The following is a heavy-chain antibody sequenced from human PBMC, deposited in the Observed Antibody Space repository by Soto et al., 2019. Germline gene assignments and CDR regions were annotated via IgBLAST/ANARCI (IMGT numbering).Heavy chain of an antibody. D-gene: IGHD2-2*01. CDR2: ISAYNDNT. CDR1: GFTFTSYA. V-gene: IGHV1-18*01. J-gene: IGHJ5*02. Sequence: ASVKVSCKASGFTFTSYAISWVRQAPGQGLEWMGWISAYNDNTNYAQKLQGRVTMTTDTSTSTAYMELRSLRSDDTAVYYCARDEAGYCSSTSCPTRRFDPWG. CDR3: ARDEAGYCSSTSCPTRRFDP.